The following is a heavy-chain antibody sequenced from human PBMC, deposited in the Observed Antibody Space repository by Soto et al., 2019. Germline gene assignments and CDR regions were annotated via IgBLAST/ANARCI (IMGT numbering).Heavy chain of an antibody. Sequence: QVQLVQSGAEVKKPGASVKVSCKASGYTFIGYYIHWVRQAPGQGLGWMGRINPRSGDTTYAQKFQGRLTMTRDTSISTAYMELRSLRSDDTAVYYCGRDGVGATPLGWFDPWGQGSLVTVSS. CDR1: GYTFIGYY. D-gene: IGHD1-26*01. J-gene: IGHJ5*02. CDR3: GRDGVGATPLGWFDP. CDR2: INPRSGDT. V-gene: IGHV1-2*06.